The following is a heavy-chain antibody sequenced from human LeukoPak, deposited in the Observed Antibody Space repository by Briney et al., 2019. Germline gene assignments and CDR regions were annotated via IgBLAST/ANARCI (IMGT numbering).Heavy chain of an antibody. Sequence: KASETLSLTCAVYGGSFSGYYWSWIGQPPGKGLEWIGEINHSGSTNYNPSLKSRVTISVDTSKNQFSLKLSSVTAADTAVYYCARGLTYYDSSGYFSSNYYYYGMDVWGQGTTVTVSS. CDR1: GGSFSGYY. CDR3: ARGLTYYDSSGYFSSNYYYYGMDV. V-gene: IGHV4-34*01. CDR2: INHSGST. J-gene: IGHJ6*02. D-gene: IGHD3-22*01.